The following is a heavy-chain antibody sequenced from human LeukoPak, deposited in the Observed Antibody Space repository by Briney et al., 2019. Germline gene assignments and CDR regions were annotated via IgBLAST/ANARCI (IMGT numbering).Heavy chain of an antibody. CDR2: ISSNGGST. V-gene: IGHV3-64*01. Sequence: GGSLRLSCAASGFTFSSYAMHWVRQAPGKGLEYVSAISSNGGSTYYANSVKGRFTISRDNSKNTLYLQMGSLRAEDMAVYYCARDVVGFDYWGQGTLVTVSS. J-gene: IGHJ4*02. D-gene: IGHD1-26*01. CDR1: GFTFSSYA. CDR3: ARDVVGFDY.